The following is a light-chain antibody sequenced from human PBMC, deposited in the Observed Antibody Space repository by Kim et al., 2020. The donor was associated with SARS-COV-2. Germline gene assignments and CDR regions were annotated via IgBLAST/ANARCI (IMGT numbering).Light chain of an antibody. CDR2: GKT. CDR3: MSRDTDGPHNYV. CDR1: SLRSYF. V-gene: IGLV3-19*01. Sequence: LGQTVRITCQGDSLRSYFASWYQQKPGQAPLLVIYGKTNRPSGIPDRFSGSSSGRTASLTITGTQAEDEADYYCMSRDTDGPHNYVFGTGTKVT. J-gene: IGLJ1*01.